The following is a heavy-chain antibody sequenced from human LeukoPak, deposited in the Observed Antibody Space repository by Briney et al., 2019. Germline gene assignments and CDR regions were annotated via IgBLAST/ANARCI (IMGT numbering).Heavy chain of an antibody. V-gene: IGHV3-30*18. Sequence: GGSLRLSCAASGFTFSSYGMHWVRQAPGKGMEWVAVISYDGSTKYHADSVKGQFTISRDNSKNTLYLQMDSLRAEDTAVYYCAKAAAGTEYYFEYWGQGTLVTVSS. D-gene: IGHD6-13*01. J-gene: IGHJ4*02. CDR1: GFTFSSYG. CDR2: ISYDGSTK. CDR3: AKAAAGTEYYFEY.